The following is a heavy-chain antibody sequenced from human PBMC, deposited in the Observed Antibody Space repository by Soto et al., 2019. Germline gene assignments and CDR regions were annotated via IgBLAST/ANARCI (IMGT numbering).Heavy chain of an antibody. Sequence: GGSLRLSCSASGFPFSDYTLHWVRQAPGRGLEFVSAVSNNASETYYADSVRGRFTISRDNSRNTVYLQMTSLTVDDTAVYYCVKEVGPCCDWSYYFDSWGQGTVVT. J-gene: IGHJ4*02. D-gene: IGHD3-9*01. CDR3: VKEVGPCCDWSYYFDS. CDR2: VSNNASET. V-gene: IGHV3-64D*06. CDR1: GFPFSDYT.